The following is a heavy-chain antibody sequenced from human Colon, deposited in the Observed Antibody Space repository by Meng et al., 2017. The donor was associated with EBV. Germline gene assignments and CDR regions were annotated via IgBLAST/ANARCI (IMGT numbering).Heavy chain of an antibody. J-gene: IGHJ4*02. CDR1: GGSLSSRNW. CDR2: IYHSGST. CDR3: ARVGAYCGGDCYHPR. Sequence: QVQLKESGQGLVKPSGTLSPTCAVSGGSLSSRNWWSWVRQPPGKGLEWIGEIYHSGSTNYNPSLKSRVTISVDESKNQFSLRLSSVTAADTAVYYCARVGAYCGGDCYHPRWGQGTLVTVSS. V-gene: IGHV4-4*02. D-gene: IGHD2-21*02.